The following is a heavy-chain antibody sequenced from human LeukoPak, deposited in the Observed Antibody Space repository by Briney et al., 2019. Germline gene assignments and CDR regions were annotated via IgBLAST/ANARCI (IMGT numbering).Heavy chain of an antibody. CDR3: ASHVNYYGSGSYPQGDY. Sequence: GGSLRLSCAASGFTFSDYYMSWIRQAPGKGLEWVSSISSSSSYIYYADSVKGRFTISRDNAKNSLYLQMNSLRAEDTAVYYCASHVNYYGSGSYPQGDYWGQGTLVTVSS. J-gene: IGHJ4*02. CDR2: ISSSSSYI. V-gene: IGHV3-11*06. D-gene: IGHD3-10*01. CDR1: GFTFSDYY.